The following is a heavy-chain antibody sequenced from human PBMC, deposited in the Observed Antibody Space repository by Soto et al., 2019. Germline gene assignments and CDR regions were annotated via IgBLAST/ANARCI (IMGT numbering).Heavy chain of an antibody. CDR2: IYYSGST. V-gene: IGHV4-31*03. D-gene: IGHD4-17*01. CDR1: GGSIISGGYY. J-gene: IGHJ4*02. CDR3: ARADMTTVTTVDY. Sequence: SETLSLTCTVSGGSIISGGYYWSWIRQHPGKGLEWIGYIYYSGSTYYNPSLRSRVTISVDTSKNQFSLKLSSVTAADTAVYYCARADMTTVTTVDYWGQGTLVTVSS.